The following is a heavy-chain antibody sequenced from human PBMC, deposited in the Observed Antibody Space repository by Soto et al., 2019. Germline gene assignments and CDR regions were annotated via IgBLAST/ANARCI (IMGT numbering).Heavy chain of an antibody. CDR3: ARGGVSTRTFDY. J-gene: IGHJ4*02. Sequence: GESLKISCKGSGYNFAGYWIAWVRQMPGKGLELMGIIYPSDSDARYRPSFQGQVTISADKSISSAYLQWSSLRASDTAMYYCARGGVSTRTFDYWGQGTPVTVSS. V-gene: IGHV5-51*01. CDR1: GYNFAGYW. CDR2: IYPSDSDA. D-gene: IGHD3-3*01.